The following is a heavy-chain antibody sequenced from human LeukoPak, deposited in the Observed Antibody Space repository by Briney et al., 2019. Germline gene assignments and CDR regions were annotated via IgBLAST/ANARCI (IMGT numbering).Heavy chain of an antibody. V-gene: IGHV1-18*01. J-gene: IGHJ4*02. CDR1: GYTFTSYG. D-gene: IGHD5-24*01. CDR3: ARDQREMATTSKQYYFDY. Sequence: ASVKVSCKASGYTFTSYGISWVRQAPGQGLEWMGWISAYNGSTNYAQKLQGRVTMTTDTSTSTAYMELRSLRSDDTAVYYCARDQREMATTSKQYYFDYWGQGTLVTVSS. CDR2: ISAYNGST.